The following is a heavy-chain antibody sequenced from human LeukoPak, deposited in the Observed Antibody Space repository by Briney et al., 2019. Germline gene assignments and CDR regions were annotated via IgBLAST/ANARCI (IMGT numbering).Heavy chain of an antibody. Sequence: SETLSLTCAVYGASFSGYYWSWIRQPPGQGLECIGEINHSGTTNSNPSLKSRVTISVDPSKMKFSLKLSSVTAADTAVYYCARGARDSEFWSSYYTARYYMDVGGKGTTVTLSS. D-gene: IGHD3-3*01. J-gene: IGHJ6*03. V-gene: IGHV4-34*01. CDR1: GASFSGYY. CDR2: INHSGTT. CDR3: ARGARDSEFWSSYYTARYYMDV.